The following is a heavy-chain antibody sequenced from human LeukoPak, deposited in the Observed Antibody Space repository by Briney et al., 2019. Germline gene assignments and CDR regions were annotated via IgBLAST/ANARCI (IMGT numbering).Heavy chain of an antibody. J-gene: IGHJ6*02. Sequence: QPSRSLRLSCGASGFTFDDFAMHSVRQTPGKGLGWVSSIGWYSGNIGYADSVTGRFSISRDNAKNTLYLEMNSLRTDDTALYFCARDVWRRAFYYAMDVWGLGTTVAVSS. CDR1: GFTFDDFA. D-gene: IGHD2-21*01. CDR2: IGWYSGNI. CDR3: ARDVWRRAFYYAMDV. V-gene: IGHV3-9*01.